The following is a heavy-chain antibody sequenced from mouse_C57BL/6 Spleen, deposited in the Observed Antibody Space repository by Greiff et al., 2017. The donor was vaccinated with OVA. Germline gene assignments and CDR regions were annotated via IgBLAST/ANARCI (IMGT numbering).Heavy chain of an antibody. Sequence: VQLKESGPGLVKPSQSLSLTCSVTGYSITSGYYWNWIRQFPGNKLEWMGYISYDGSNNYNPSLKNRISITRDTSKNQFFLKLNSVTTEDTATYYCAREAVVPYYYAMDYWGQGTSVTVSS. D-gene: IGHD1-1*01. CDR3: AREAVVPYYYAMDY. CDR1: GYSITSGYY. V-gene: IGHV3-6*01. CDR2: ISYDGSN. J-gene: IGHJ4*01.